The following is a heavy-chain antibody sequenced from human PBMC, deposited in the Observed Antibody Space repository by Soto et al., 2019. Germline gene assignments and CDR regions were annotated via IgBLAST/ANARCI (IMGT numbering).Heavy chain of an antibody. CDR3: AKGTTVTPWRYLDL. V-gene: IGHV3-30*18. Sequence: QEQLVESGGGVVQPGRSLRLSCEASRFTFSSYGMHWVRQAPGKGLEWVAVISYDGDYKNYADSVKGRFTISRDNSKNTLYLHMNSLRGEDTAVYYCAKGTTVTPWRYLDLWGRGPLVSVSS. J-gene: IGHJ2*01. CDR2: ISYDGDYK. CDR1: RFTFSSYG. D-gene: IGHD4-17*01.